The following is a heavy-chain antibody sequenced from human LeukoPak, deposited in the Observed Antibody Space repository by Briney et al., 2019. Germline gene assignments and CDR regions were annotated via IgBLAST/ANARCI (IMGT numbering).Heavy chain of an antibody. D-gene: IGHD3-22*01. Sequence: GASVKVSCKASGYTFTSYYMHWVRQAPGQGLEWMGIINPSGGSTSYAQKFQGRVTMTRDMSTSTVYMELSSLRSEDTAVYYCARVRWAGYDSSGYYDYWGQGTLVTVSS. CDR3: ARVRWAGYDSSGYYDY. CDR2: INPSGGST. CDR1: GYTFTSYY. V-gene: IGHV1-46*01. J-gene: IGHJ4*02.